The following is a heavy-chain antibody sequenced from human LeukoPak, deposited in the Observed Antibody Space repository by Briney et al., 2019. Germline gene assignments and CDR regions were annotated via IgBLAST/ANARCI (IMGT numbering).Heavy chain of an antibody. CDR3: AKSFGSGSY. CDR2: ISASGATT. J-gene: IGHJ4*02. Sequence: GWSLPLSCAASGFTFSSYAMRWVGQAPGRGLESVSAISASGATTYYADAVKCRFTISRDNSKNTLYLQMNSLRAEDTAVYYCAKSFGSGSYWGQGTLVTVSS. CDR1: GFTFSSYA. V-gene: IGHV3-23*01. D-gene: IGHD3-10*01.